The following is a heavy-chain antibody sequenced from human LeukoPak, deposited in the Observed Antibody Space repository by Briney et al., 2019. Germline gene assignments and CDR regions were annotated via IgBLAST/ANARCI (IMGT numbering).Heavy chain of an antibody. J-gene: IGHJ6*03. V-gene: IGHV4-39*01. Sequence: SETLSLTCTVSGGSISSSSYYWRWIRQPPGRGLERIGSIYYRGSTYYNPSLKSRVTLSVDTSKNQSSMKLSSGTAADTAVYYCARVKDPGGYYYYYYTDVWGKGTTVTVSS. CDR2: IYYRGST. D-gene: IGHD3-16*01. CDR1: GGSISSSSYY. CDR3: ARVKDPGGYYYYYYTDV.